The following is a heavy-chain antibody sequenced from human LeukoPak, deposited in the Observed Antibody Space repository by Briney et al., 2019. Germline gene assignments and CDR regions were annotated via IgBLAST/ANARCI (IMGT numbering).Heavy chain of an antibody. D-gene: IGHD4-17*01. CDR1: GFTFSSYG. J-gene: IGHJ4*02. Sequence: GGSLRLSCAASGFTFSSYGMHWVRQAPGKGLEWVAVISYDGSNKYYADSVKGRFTISRDNTKNTLYLQMNSLRAEDTAVYYCAKDGPTVTTRAFDYWGQGTLVTVSS. V-gene: IGHV3-30*18. CDR2: ISYDGSNK. CDR3: AKDGPTVTTRAFDY.